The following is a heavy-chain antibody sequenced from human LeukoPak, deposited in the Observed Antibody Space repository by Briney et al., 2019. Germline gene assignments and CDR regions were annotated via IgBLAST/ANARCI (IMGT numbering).Heavy chain of an antibody. CDR1: GFTFSTYA. V-gene: IGHV3-23*01. CDR3: AKDRGRYYDSSGYYWGYYFDS. D-gene: IGHD3-22*01. J-gene: IGHJ4*02. Sequence: GGSLRLSCAASGFTFSTYAVNWVRQAPGKGLEWVSAISGSGGSTHYADSVKGRFTISRDNSKNTLYLQMSSLRAEDTAVYYCAKDRGRYYDSSGYYWGYYFDSWGQGILVTVST. CDR2: ISGSGGST.